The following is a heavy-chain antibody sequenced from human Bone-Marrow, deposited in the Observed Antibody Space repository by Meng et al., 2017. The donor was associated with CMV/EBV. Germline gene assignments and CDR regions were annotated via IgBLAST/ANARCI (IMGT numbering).Heavy chain of an antibody. CDR3: ANNFWSGYYDY. V-gene: IGHV3-23*01. CDR2: ISGSGGST. CDR1: GFTFSSYA. D-gene: IGHD3-3*01. Sequence: GGSLRLSCSASGFTFSSYAMSWVRQAPGKGLEWVSAISGSGGSTYYADSVKGRFTISRDNSKNTLYLQMNSLRAEDTAVYYCANNFWSGYYDYWGQGTLVTVSS. J-gene: IGHJ4*02.